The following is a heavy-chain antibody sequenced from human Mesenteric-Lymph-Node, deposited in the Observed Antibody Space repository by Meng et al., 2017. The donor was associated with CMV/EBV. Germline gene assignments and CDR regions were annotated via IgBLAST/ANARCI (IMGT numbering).Heavy chain of an antibody. D-gene: IGHD6-13*01. Sequence: GGSLRLSCAASRFSFSSHWMNWVRQAPGKGLEWVALISYDGSNRYYADSVKGRFTISRDNSKNTLYLQMDSLRVEDTAVYYCATFRAAAGSDFASWGQGTLVTVSS. V-gene: IGHV3-30*14. CDR3: ATFRAAAGSDFAS. CDR1: RFSFSSHW. J-gene: IGHJ4*02. CDR2: ISYDGSNR.